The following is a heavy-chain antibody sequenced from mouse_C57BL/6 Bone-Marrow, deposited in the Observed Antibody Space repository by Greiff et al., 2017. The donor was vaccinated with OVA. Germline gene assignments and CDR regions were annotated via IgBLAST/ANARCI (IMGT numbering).Heavy chain of an antibody. CDR2: IDPENGDT. CDR3: TTSSGYAMDY. J-gene: IGHJ4*01. V-gene: IGHV14-4*01. Sequence: VQLQQSGAELVRPGASVKLSCTASGFSIKDDYMHWVKQRPEQGLEWIGWIDPENGDTEYASKFQGKATITADTSSNTAYLQLSSLTSEDTAVYYCTTSSGYAMDYWGQGTSVTVSS. CDR1: GFSIKDDY. D-gene: IGHD1-3*01.